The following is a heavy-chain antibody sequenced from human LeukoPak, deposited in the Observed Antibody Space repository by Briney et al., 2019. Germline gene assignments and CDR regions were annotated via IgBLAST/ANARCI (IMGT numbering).Heavy chain of an antibody. CDR3: ARDSSRGYSGYVL. Sequence: ASVKVSCKASGYTFTSYGISWVRQAPGQGLEWMGWINPNSGGTNYAQKFQGRVTMTRDTSISTAYMELSRLRSDDTAVYYCARDSSRGYSGYVLWGQGTLVTVSS. CDR2: INPNSGGT. D-gene: IGHD5-12*01. CDR1: GYTFTSYG. V-gene: IGHV1-2*02. J-gene: IGHJ4*02.